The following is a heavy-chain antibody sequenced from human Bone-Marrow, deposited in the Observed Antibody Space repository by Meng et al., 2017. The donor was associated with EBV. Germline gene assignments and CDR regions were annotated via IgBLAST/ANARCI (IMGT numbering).Heavy chain of an antibody. Sequence: QGELVESGVRVTKPWYSVKVLCKALGGTFRSDAISWVHQAPGQGLEWMGGLLPMSDAPHYARKFQGRVTITADESTSTHYMDLSGLRSEDTAVYYCASESGRGFTPDYWGQGTLVTVSS. CDR1: GGTFRSDA. D-gene: IGHD3-10*01. V-gene: IGHV1-69*01. J-gene: IGHJ4*02. CDR3: ASESGRGFTPDY. CDR2: LLPMSDAP.